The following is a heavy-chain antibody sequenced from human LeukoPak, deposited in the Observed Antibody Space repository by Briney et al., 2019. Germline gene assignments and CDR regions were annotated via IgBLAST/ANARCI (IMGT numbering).Heavy chain of an antibody. D-gene: IGHD3-3*01. Sequence: GGSLRLSCAASGFTFSSFWMSWVRQAPGKGLEWVANIKQDGSDKYYVDSVKGRFTISRDNAKNSQYLQMNSLRAEDTAVYYCAKHYDFWTGYNANFDSWGQGTLVTVSS. CDR3: AKHYDFWTGYNANFDS. J-gene: IGHJ4*02. CDR1: GFTFSSFW. V-gene: IGHV3-7*05. CDR2: IKQDGSDK.